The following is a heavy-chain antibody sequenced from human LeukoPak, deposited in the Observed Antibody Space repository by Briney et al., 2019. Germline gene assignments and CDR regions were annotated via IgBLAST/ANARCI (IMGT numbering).Heavy chain of an antibody. J-gene: IGHJ4*02. CDR2: ISAYNGNT. D-gene: IGHD1-26*01. CDR3: ARDVARRSYPPGSDFDY. V-gene: IGHV1-18*01. Sequence: ASVKVSCKASGYTFTSYGISWVGQAPGQGLEWMGWISAYNGNTNYAQKLQGRVTMTTDTSTSTAYMELRSLRSDDTAVYYCARDVARRSYPPGSDFDYWGQGTLVTVSS. CDR1: GYTFTSYG.